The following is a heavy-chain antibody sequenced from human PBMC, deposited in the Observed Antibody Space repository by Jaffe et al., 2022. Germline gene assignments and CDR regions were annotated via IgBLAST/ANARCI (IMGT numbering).Heavy chain of an antibody. CDR1: GFTFSSYE. V-gene: IGHV3-48*03. Sequence: EVQLVESGGGLVQPGGSLRLSCAASGFTFSSYEMNWVRQAPGKGLEWVSYISSSGSTIYYADSVKGRFTISRDNAKNSLYLQMNSLRAEDTAVYYCARETSSCAFDIWGQGTMVTVSS. CDR3: ARETSSCAFDI. CDR2: ISSSGSTI. J-gene: IGHJ3*02. D-gene: IGHD1-1*01.